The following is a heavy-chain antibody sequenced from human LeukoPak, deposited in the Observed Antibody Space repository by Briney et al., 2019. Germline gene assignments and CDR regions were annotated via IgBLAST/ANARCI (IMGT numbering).Heavy chain of an antibody. V-gene: IGHV4-31*03. CDR2: IYYSGST. CDR3: ARVAYGGNWFDP. CDR1: GGSISSGGYY. J-gene: IGHJ5*02. Sequence: SETLSLTCTVSGGSISSGGYYWSWIRQHPGKGLEWIGYIYYSGSTYYNPSLKSRVTISVDTSKNQFSPKLSSVTAADTAVYYCARVAYGGNWFDPWGQGTLVTVSS. D-gene: IGHD2-15*01.